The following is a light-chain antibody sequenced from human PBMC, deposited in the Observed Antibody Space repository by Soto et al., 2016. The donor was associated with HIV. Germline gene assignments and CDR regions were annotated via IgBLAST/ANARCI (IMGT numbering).Light chain of an antibody. Sequence: SYELTQPPSVSVSPGQTASITCSGDKLGDKYASWYQQKSGQSPVLVIYEDTKRPSGIPERFSGSNSGNSATLTISGTQATDEADYYCQAWDSSIVVFGGGPRLAVL. J-gene: IGLJ2*01. CDR2: EDT. CDR3: QAWDSSIVV. V-gene: IGLV3-1*01. CDR1: KLGDKY.